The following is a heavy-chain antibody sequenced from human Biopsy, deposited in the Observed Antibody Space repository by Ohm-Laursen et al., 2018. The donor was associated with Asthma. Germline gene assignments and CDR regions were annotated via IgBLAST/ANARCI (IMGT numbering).Heavy chain of an antibody. V-gene: IGHV4-59*07. CDR2: IHYSGST. J-gene: IGHJ4*02. CDR1: GVSIRSYY. D-gene: IGHD2-15*01. CDR3: AGFCSGGNCPDH. Sequence: PSDTLSLTCTVSGVSIRSYYWTWIRQPPGKGLEWIGNIHYSGSTYSNPSLKSRVTISVDTSKKQISLRLSSMIAADTAVYYCAGFCSGGNCPDHWGQGTLVTVSS.